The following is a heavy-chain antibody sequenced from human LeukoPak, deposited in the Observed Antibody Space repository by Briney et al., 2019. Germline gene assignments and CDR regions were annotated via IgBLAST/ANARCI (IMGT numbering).Heavy chain of an antibody. Sequence: PSETLSLTCAVYGGSFSGYYWSWFRQPPGKGLEWIGEIHYTGATNYSPSLKGRVTISPGTSNNQVSLRMRSVTAADTAVYCCARGITVVYYFDLWGRGTLVTVSS. CDR3: ARGITVVYYFDL. CDR1: GGSFSGYY. J-gene: IGHJ2*01. D-gene: IGHD1-20*01. V-gene: IGHV4-34*01. CDR2: IHYTGAT.